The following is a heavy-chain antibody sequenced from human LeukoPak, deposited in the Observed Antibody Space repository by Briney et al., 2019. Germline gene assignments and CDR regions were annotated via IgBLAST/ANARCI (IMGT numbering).Heavy chain of an antibody. CDR3: ARGGDYALDY. Sequence: GGSLRLSCAASGFSYRSSGIHCVRQAPGKGLDWLAFIQYDGRNKYYADSVKGRFTMSRDNSKNTLTMFLQMNSLRVEDTAVYYCARGGDYALDYWGQGTLVTVSS. D-gene: IGHD4-17*01. V-gene: IGHV3-30*02. CDR1: GFSYRSSG. J-gene: IGHJ4*02. CDR2: IQYDGRNK.